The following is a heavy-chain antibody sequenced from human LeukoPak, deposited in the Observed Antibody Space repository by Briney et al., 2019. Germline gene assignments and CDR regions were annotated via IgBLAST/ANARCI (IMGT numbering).Heavy chain of an antibody. V-gene: IGHV3-30*18. CDR1: GFTFSSYS. Sequence: PGGSLRLSCAASGFTFSSYSMNWVRQAPGKGLEWVAVISSGGSTTHYSDSVKGRFTISSDTSNNTPYLQMNSLRAEDTAVYYCAKDLYCSSTSCYMDVWGKGTTVTVSS. CDR3: AKDLYCSSTSCYMDV. J-gene: IGHJ6*03. CDR2: ISSGGSTT. D-gene: IGHD2-2*01.